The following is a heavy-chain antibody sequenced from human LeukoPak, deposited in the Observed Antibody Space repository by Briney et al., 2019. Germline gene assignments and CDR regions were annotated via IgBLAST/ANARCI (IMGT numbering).Heavy chain of an antibody. J-gene: IGHJ4*02. V-gene: IGHV4-39*01. CDR1: GGSIISRSYY. CDR2: IYYSGST. D-gene: IGHD2-2*01. CDR3: ARHDCTSTSCYVDD. Sequence: SETLSLTCTVSGGSIISRSYYSGWIRQPPGKGLEWIGTIYYSGSTYYNPSLKSRVTISVDTSKNQFSLKLSSVTAADTAVYYCARHDCTSTSCYVDDWGQGTLVTVSS.